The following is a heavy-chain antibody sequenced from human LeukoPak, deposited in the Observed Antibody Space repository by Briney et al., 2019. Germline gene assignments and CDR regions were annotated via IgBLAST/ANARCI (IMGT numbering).Heavy chain of an antibody. D-gene: IGHD6-19*01. J-gene: IGHJ4*02. Sequence: GASVKVSCKASGYTFTGYYMHWVRQAPGQGLEWMGWINPNSGGTNYAQKFQGWVTMTRDTSISTAYMELSRLRSDDTAVYYCARGIAVAGTNSSGYFDHWGQGTLVTVSS. V-gene: IGHV1-2*04. CDR2: INPNSGGT. CDR1: GYTFTGYY. CDR3: ARGIAVAGTNSSGYFDH.